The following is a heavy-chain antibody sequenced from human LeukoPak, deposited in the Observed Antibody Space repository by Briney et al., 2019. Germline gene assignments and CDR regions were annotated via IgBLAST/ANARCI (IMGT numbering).Heavy chain of an antibody. CDR1: GLTVTNAW. Sequence: GGSLRLYCSASGLTVTNAWMNWVRQAPGEGLDWVGRIASKTDGGATDYAAPVKGRFTISRDDSKNTLNLQMNSLKTEDTAVYYCTTGIRGDWGQGTLVTVSS. D-gene: IGHD3-10*01. V-gene: IGHV3-15*07. J-gene: IGHJ4*02. CDR3: TTGIRGD. CDR2: IASKTDGGAT.